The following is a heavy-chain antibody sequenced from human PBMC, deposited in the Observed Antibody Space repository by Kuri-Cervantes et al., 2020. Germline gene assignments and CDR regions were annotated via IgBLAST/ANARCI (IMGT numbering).Heavy chain of an antibody. CDR2: MSYDGSNK. Sequence: GESLKISCAASGFTFSSYAMYWVRQAPGKGLEWVAIMSYDGSNKYYADSVKGRFTISRDNSKNTLYLQMNSLRADDTAVYYCARSQDVDTTYYYYGMDVWGQGTTVTVSS. J-gene: IGHJ6*02. CDR3: ARSQDVDTTYYYYGMDV. D-gene: IGHD5-18*01. V-gene: IGHV3-30-3*01. CDR1: GFTFSSYA.